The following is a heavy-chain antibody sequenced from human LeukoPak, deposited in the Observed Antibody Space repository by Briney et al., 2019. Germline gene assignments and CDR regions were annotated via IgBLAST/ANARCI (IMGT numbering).Heavy chain of an antibody. CDR2: IWYDGSNK. J-gene: IGHJ6*02. CDR3: ARAVVPAAPGGMDV. Sequence: EGSLRLSCAASGFTFSSYGFHWVRQAPGKGLEWVAVIWYDGSNKYYADSVKGRFTISRDNSKNTLYLQMNSLRAEDTAVYYCARAVVPAAPGGMDVWGQGTTVTASS. CDR1: GFTFSSYG. D-gene: IGHD2-2*01. V-gene: IGHV3-33*01.